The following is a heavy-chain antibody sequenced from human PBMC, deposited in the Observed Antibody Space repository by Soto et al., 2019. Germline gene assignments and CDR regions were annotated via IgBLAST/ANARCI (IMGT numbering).Heavy chain of an antibody. J-gene: IGHJ5*02. CDR1: GYTFTSYA. CDR3: ARDWGMVRGVSTLYNWFDP. Sequence: ASVKVSCKASGYTFTSYAMHWVRQAPGQRLEWMGWINAGNGNTKYSQKFQGRVTITRDTSASTAYMELSSLRSEDTAVYYCARDWGMVRGVSTLYNWFDPWGQGTLVTVS. V-gene: IGHV1-3*01. CDR2: INAGNGNT. D-gene: IGHD3-10*01.